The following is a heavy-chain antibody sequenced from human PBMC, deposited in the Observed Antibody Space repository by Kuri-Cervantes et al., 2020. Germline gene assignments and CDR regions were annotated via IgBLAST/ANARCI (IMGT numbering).Heavy chain of an antibody. CDR1: GGSISSGSYY. Sequence: SCTVSGGSISSGSYYWSWIRQPAGKGLEWIGRIYTSGSTNYNPSLKSRVTISVDTSKNQFSLKLSSVAAADTAVYYCARDRNADAFDIWGQGTMVTVSS. V-gene: IGHV4-61*02. CDR3: ARDRNADAFDI. J-gene: IGHJ3*02. CDR2: IYTSGST.